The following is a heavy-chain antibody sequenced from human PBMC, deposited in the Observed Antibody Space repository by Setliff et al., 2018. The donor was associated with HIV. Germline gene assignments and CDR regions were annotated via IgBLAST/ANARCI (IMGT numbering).Heavy chain of an antibody. J-gene: IGHJ6*04. D-gene: IGHD3-10*01. CDR1: GGSISSGSYY. CDR3: TRRGADSYYPRPLDV. CDR2: IYYSGST. Sequence: PSETLSLTCTVSGGSISSGSYYWSWIRQPAGKGLEWIGYIYYSGSTYYNPSLKSRVTISVDTSKNQFSLRLNSVTAADTAIYYCTRRGADSYYPRPLDVWGKGTTVTVSS. V-gene: IGHV4-61*10.